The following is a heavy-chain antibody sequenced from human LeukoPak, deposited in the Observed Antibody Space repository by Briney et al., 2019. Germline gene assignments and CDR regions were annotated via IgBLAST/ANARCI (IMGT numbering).Heavy chain of an antibody. CDR3: VRLFVQEPSGWFDP. Sequence: ASVKVSCKTSGYSFSSYEINWVRQPPGQGLEWMGWMSPNSGNTAYAQKFQGRITMTRDASISTAYMELNSLRSEDTAVYYCVRLFVQEPSGWFDPWGQGTLVTVS. CDR2: MSPNSGNT. J-gene: IGHJ5*02. V-gene: IGHV1-8*01. CDR1: GYSFSSYE. D-gene: IGHD3-10*01.